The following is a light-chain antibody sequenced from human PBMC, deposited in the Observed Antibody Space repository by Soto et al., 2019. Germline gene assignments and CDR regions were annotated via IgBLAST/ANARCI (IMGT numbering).Light chain of an antibody. CDR3: QQYNNRPT. CDR2: GAS. V-gene: IGKV3-15*01. Sequence: EIVMKQSPATLSVAPGERATLSCSASQSVSSTFACYQPKPGQAPRLLIYGASTSATGTPARFSGSGSGTEFTPTISSLPSEDLAVYYCQQYNNRPTFGQGTQVEI. CDR1: QSVSST. J-gene: IGKJ1*01.